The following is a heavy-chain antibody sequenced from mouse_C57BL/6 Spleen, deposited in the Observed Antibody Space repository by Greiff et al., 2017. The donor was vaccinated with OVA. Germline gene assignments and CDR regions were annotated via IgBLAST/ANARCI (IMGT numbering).Heavy chain of an antibody. CDR2: IYPGNSDT. D-gene: IGHD1-1*01. J-gene: IGHJ4*01. Sequence: SGTVLARPGASVKMSCKTSGYTFTSYWMHWVKQRPGQGLEWIGAIYPGNSDTSYNQKFKGKANLTAVTSASTAYMELSSLTTEDSAVYNGARYYNASSPYAMDYWGTGTSVTVSS. CDR3: ARYYNASSPYAMDY. CDR1: GYTFTSYW. V-gene: IGHV1-5*01.